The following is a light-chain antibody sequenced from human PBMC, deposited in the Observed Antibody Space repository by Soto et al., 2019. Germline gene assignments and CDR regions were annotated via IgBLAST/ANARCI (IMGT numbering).Light chain of an antibody. Sequence: EIVMTQSPATLSVSPGEXATLSCRANQSISSNLAWYQQKPGQAPRLLIYGAATRATGIPARFSGSGSGTDFTLTISGLQSEDFAVYYCQMYNNWLATFGGGTKVDIK. CDR2: GAA. J-gene: IGKJ4*01. CDR1: QSISSN. CDR3: QMYNNWLAT. V-gene: IGKV3-15*01.